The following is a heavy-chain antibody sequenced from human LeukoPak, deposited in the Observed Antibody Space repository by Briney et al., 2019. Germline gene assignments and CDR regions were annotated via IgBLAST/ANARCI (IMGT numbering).Heavy chain of an antibody. J-gene: IGHJ4*02. CDR3: AREDSSGYYYVPGLFDY. CDR2: ISSSGSTI. D-gene: IGHD3-22*01. V-gene: IGHV3-48*03. Sequence: PGGSLRLSCAASGFTFSSYEMNWVRQAPRKGLEWVSYISSSGSTIYYADSVKGRFTISRDNAKNSLYLQMNSLRAEDTALYYCAREDSSGYYYVPGLFDYWGQGTLVTVSS. CDR1: GFTFSSYE.